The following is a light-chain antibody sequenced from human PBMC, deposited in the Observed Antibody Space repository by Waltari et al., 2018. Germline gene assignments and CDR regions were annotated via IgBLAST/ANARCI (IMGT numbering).Light chain of an antibody. CDR1: RREVARYNY. CDR3: CSYAGSYSRV. CDR2: AVS. Sequence: QSALTHPRSVSGSPGQPVTIPCAGPRREVARYNYVSWYQPPPGKAPQLMIYAVSNRPSGVPDRFSGSKSGNTASLTISGLQAEDEADYYCCSYAGSYSRVFGGGTQLTVL. J-gene: IGLJ3*02. V-gene: IGLV2-11*01.